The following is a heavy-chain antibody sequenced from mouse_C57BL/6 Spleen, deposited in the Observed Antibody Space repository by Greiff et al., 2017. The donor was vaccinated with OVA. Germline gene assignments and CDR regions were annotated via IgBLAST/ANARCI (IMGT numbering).Heavy chain of an antibody. V-gene: IGHV5-6*01. J-gene: IGHJ3*01. CDR1: GFTFRSYG. CDR2: ISSGGSYT. Sequence: DVHLVESGGDLVKPGGSLKLSCAASGFTFRSYGMSWVRQTPDKRLEWVATISSGGSYTYYPDSVKGRFTISRDNAKNTLYLQMSSLKSEDTAMYYCASDYYGSIPFAYWGQGTLVTVSA. CDR3: ASDYYGSIPFAY. D-gene: IGHD1-1*01.